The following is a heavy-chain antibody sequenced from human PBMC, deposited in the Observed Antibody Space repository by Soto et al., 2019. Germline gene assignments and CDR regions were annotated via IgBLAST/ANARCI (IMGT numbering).Heavy chain of an antibody. CDR3: ARDTALAGQLTADY. J-gene: IGHJ4*02. CDR1: GFIFSNYA. CDR2: TSYDGNNK. V-gene: IGHV3-30-3*01. Sequence: QVQLVESGGGVVKPGRSLRLSCAASGFIFSNYAMHWVRQAPGKGLEWVAVTSYDGNNKYYADSVKGRFSISRDNSKNTLHLQRNSLRAEGTAVYYCARDTALAGQLTADYCGQGTAVTVGS. D-gene: IGHD1-1*01.